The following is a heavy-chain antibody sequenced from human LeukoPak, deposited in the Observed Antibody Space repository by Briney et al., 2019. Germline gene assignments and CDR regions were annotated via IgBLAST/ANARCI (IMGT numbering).Heavy chain of an antibody. D-gene: IGHD1-7*01. J-gene: IGHJ4*02. Sequence: PGRSLRLSCAASGFTFSSYGMHWVRQAPGKGLEWVAVISYDGSNKYYADSVKGRFTISRDNSKNTLYLQMNSLRAEDTAVYYCAREVELLFFDYWGQGTLVTVSS. CDR1: GFTFSSYG. V-gene: IGHV3-30*03. CDR3: AREVELLFFDY. CDR2: ISYDGSNK.